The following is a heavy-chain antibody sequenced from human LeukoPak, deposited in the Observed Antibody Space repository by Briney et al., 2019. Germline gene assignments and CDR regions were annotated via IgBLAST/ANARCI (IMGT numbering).Heavy chain of an antibody. CDR2: ISSSSTTI. J-gene: IGHJ3*02. CDR3: ARDLQCGGDCHYDALDI. V-gene: IGHV3-48*01. CDR1: GFTFSSYS. Sequence: PGGSLRLSCAASGFTFSSYSMNWVRQAPGKGLEWVSYISSSSTTIYYADSVKGRFTISRDNAKNSLYLQMNSLRAEDTAVYYCARDLQCGGDCHYDALDIWGQGTMVIVSS. D-gene: IGHD2-21*02.